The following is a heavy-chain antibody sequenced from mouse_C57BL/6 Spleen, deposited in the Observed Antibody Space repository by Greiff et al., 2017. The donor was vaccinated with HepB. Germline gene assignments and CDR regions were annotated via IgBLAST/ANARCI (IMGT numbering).Heavy chain of an antibody. V-gene: IGHV1-19*01. CDR2: INPYNGGT. Sequence: EVQLQQSGPVLVKPGASVKMSCKASGYTFTDYYMNWVKQSHGKSLEWIGVINPYNGGTSYNQKFKGKATLTVDKSSSTAYMELNSLTSEDSAVYYWARSYYYGSSSWFAYWGQGTLVTVSA. D-gene: IGHD1-1*01. CDR3: ARSYYYGSSSWFAY. J-gene: IGHJ3*01. CDR1: GYTFTDYY.